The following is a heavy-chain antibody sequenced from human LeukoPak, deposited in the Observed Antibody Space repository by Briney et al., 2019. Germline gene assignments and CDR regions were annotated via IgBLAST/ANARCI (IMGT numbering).Heavy chain of an antibody. CDR3: AVTPEGLDI. V-gene: IGHV3-30*03. D-gene: IGHD1-14*01. CDR2: ISYDGTTK. CDR1: GFSFSTYA. Sequence: GGSLRLSCAASGFSFSTYAMHWDRQAPGKGLEWVADISYDGTTKYYADSVKGRFSISRDNSKNTLDLQMNSLRAEDTAVYYCAVTPEGLDIWGQGTMVTVSS. J-gene: IGHJ3*02.